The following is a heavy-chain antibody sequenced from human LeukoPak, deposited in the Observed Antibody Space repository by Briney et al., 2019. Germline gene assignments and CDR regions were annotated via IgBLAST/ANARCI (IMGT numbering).Heavy chain of an antibody. CDR1: GGSISSSNW. V-gene: IGHV4-4*02. CDR2: IYHSGST. J-gene: IGHJ5*02. Sequence: PSGTLSLTCAVSGGSISSSNWWSWVRQPPGKGLEWIGEIYHSGSTNYNPSLKSRVTISVDKSKNQFSLKLSSVTAADAAVYYCARESYYGSGSYSTNWFDPWGQGTLVTVSS. CDR3: ARESYYGSGSYSTNWFDP. D-gene: IGHD3-10*01.